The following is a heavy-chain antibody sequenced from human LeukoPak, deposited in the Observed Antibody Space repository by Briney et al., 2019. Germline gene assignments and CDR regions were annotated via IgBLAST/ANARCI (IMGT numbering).Heavy chain of an antibody. CDR2: VYYTGST. CDR1: GASVTSGGFY. D-gene: IGHD3-10*01. J-gene: IGHJ6*03. V-gene: IGHV4-39*01. CDR3: ARRYGSGSYNYYYYYMDV. Sequence: SETLSLTCSVSGASVTSGGFYWGWLRQPPGKGLEWIATVYYTGSTYYNPSLKSRVTISVDTSKNQFSLKLSSVTAADTAVYYCARRYGSGSYNYYYYYMDVWGKGTTVTVSS.